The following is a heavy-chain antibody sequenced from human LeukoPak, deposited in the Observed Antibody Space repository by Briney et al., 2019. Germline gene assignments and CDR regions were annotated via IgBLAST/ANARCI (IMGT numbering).Heavy chain of an antibody. V-gene: IGHV3-21*01. CDR3: ARGKEDIVVVVADGLNWFDP. CDR1: GFTFSSYS. Sequence: GGSLRLSCAASGFTFSSYSMNWVRQAPGKGLEWVSSISSSSSYIYYADSVKGRFTISRDNAKNSLYLQMNSLRAEDTAVYHCARGKEDIVVVVADGLNWFDPWGQGTLVAVSS. D-gene: IGHD2-15*01. CDR2: ISSSSSYI. J-gene: IGHJ5*02.